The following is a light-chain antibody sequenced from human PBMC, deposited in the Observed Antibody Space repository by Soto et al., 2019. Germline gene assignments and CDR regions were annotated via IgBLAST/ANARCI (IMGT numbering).Light chain of an antibody. CDR1: QSVNKW. J-gene: IGKJ1*01. CDR2: DAT. Sequence: DIQMTQSPSTLSASIGDRVTITCRASQSVNKWLAWYQQKAGKAPKLLISDATNLESGVPSIFSGSVSGTEFTLTISSLQPDDFATYHCHQYDSYSPLWTFGQGNRVELK. V-gene: IGKV1-5*01. CDR3: HQYDSYSPLWT.